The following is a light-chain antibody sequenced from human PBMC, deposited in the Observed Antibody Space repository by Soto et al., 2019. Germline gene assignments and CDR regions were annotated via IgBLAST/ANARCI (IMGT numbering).Light chain of an antibody. CDR2: GAS. CDR3: QHYGTTSAT. J-gene: IGKJ1*01. V-gene: IGKV3-15*01. CDR1: QSIATT. Sequence: EIVMTQSPDILSVSAGERSTLSCMASQSIATTLAWYQHKPGQSPRILIYGASTRATDVPPRFSGSGSGTDFTLTINRLEPEDSAVYFCQHYGTTSATFGQGTKVDIK.